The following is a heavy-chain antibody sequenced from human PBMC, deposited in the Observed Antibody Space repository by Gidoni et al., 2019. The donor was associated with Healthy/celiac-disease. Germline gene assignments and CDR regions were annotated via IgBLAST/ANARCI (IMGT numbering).Heavy chain of an antibody. Sequence: EVQLVESGGGLVQPGGSLRLSCAASGFTVSSNYMSWVRQAPGKGLEWVSVIYSGGSTYYADSVKGRFTISRDNSKNTLYLQMNSLRAEDTAVYYCATESEYYYDSSGTFDYWGQGTLVTVSS. CDR1: GFTVSSNY. D-gene: IGHD3-22*01. CDR2: IYSGGST. CDR3: ATESEYYYDSSGTFDY. J-gene: IGHJ4*02. V-gene: IGHV3-66*02.